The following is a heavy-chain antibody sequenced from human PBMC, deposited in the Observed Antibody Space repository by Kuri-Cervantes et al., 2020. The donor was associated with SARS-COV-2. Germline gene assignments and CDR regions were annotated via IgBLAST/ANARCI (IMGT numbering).Heavy chain of an antibody. V-gene: IGHV3-73*01. CDR2: VRGKANNYAT. Sequence: GESLKISCAASGFTFSSYAMHWVRQASGKGLEWVGRVRGKANNYATAYAASVKGGFTISRDDSKNMAYLQMNSLKTEDTAAYYCTTLIDYWGQGALVTVSS. CDR3: TTLIDY. J-gene: IGHJ4*02. CDR1: GFTFSSYA.